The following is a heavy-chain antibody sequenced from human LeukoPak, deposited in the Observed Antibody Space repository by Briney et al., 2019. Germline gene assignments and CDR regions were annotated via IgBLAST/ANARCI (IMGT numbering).Heavy chain of an antibody. Sequence: GGSLRLSCAASGFTFSSYAMSWVRQAPGKGLEWVSAISGSGGSTYYADSVKGRFTISRDNSKNTLYLQMDSLRVEDTAVYYCAKSLRSSALYYFDCWGQGTLVTVSS. V-gene: IGHV3-23*01. CDR2: ISGSGGST. D-gene: IGHD5-12*01. CDR1: GFTFSSYA. CDR3: AKSLRSSALYYFDC. J-gene: IGHJ4*02.